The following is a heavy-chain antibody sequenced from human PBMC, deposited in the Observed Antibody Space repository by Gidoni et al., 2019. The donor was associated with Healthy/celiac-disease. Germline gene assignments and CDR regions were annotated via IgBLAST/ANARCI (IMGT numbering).Heavy chain of an antibody. CDR2: ISGSGGTT. CDR3: AKDIGVVNPAGPDY. Sequence: EVQLLESGGGLVQRGGALRPAGAASGITVNNYAMRWVRQAPGKGLEWVSTISGSGGTTSYADSVQGRFTISRDNSKNTLYVQMTSLRAEDTAVYYCAKDIGVVNPAGPDYWGQGTLVTVSS. V-gene: IGHV3-23*01. D-gene: IGHD2-21*01. J-gene: IGHJ4*02. CDR1: GITVNNYA.